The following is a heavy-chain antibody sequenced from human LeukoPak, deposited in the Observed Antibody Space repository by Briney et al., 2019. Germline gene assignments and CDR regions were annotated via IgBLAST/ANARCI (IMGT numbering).Heavy chain of an antibody. CDR3: ARANYYGSGVVDY. CDR1: GITFSDYY. J-gene: IGHJ4*02. Sequence: GGSLRLSCAASGITFSDYYMSWIRQAPGKGLEWVSYISSSGSTIYYADSVKGRFTISRDNAKNSLYLQMNSLRAEDTAVYYCARANYYGSGVVDYWGQGTLVTVSS. V-gene: IGHV3-11*01. CDR2: ISSSGSTI. D-gene: IGHD3-10*01.